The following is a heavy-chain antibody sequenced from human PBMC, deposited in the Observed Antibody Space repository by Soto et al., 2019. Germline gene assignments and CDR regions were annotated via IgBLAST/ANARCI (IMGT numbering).Heavy chain of an antibody. D-gene: IGHD3-3*01. Sequence: SETLSLTCTVSGGSIRSGNYYWSWIRQPPGKGLEWIGFIYYSGNTYYNPSLKSRLSISVDTSKNQFSLRLSSVTAADTAVYYCARAFPPTPLTIFGARWFDPWGQGTLVTVSS. V-gene: IGHV4-30-4*01. J-gene: IGHJ5*02. CDR2: IYYSGNT. CDR3: ARAFPPTPLTIFGARWFDP. CDR1: GGSIRSGNYY.